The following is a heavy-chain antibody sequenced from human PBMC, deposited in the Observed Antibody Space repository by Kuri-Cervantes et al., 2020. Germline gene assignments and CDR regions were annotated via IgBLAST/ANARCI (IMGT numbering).Heavy chain of an antibody. Sequence: GGSLRLSCAVSGFTFSSYGMHWVRQAPGKGLEWVAVISYDGSNKYYADSVKGRFTISRDNSRNTLYLQMNSLRAEDTAVYYCAKDISQYCGGDCYPYGMDVWGQGTTVTVSS. D-gene: IGHD2-21*02. V-gene: IGHV3-30*18. CDR1: GFTFSSYG. CDR2: ISYDGSNK. J-gene: IGHJ6*02. CDR3: AKDISQYCGGDCYPYGMDV.